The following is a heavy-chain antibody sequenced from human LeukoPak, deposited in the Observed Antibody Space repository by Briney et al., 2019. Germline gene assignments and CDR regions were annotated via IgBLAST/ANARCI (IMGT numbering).Heavy chain of an antibody. Sequence: GGSLRLSCAASGFTFSDYYMSWVRQPPGKGLEWVANIKEDGSEKYYVDSVKGRFTISRDNAKNSLYLQMNSLRAEDTAVYYCARFAAGGSYYYYMDVWGKGTTVTVSS. CDR3: ARFAAGGSYYYYMDV. CDR1: GFTFSDYY. J-gene: IGHJ6*03. D-gene: IGHD6-25*01. CDR2: IKEDGSEK. V-gene: IGHV3-7*01.